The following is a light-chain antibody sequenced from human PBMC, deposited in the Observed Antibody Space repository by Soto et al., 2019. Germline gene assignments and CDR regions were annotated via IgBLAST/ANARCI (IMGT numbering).Light chain of an antibody. Sequence: EKVMTQSPATLSVSPGETATLSCRASERISSDVAWYQQKPGQAPRLLIYGATTRVTGIPARFSGSGSGTEFTLTINSLQSEDCALYYCQQYNNWPWTFGQGTKVEIK. CDR2: GAT. J-gene: IGKJ1*01. V-gene: IGKV3-15*01. CDR1: ERISSD. CDR3: QQYNNWPWT.